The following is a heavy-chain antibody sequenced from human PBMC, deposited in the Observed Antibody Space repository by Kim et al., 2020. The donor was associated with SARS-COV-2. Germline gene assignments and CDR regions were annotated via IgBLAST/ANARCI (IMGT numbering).Heavy chain of an antibody. J-gene: IGHJ6*02. CDR2: INHSGST. V-gene: IGHV4-34*01. D-gene: IGHD3-10*01. CDR1: GGSFSGYY. Sequence: SETLSLTCAVYGGSFSGYYWSWIRQPPGKGLEWIGEINHSGSTNYNPSLKSRVTISVDTSKNQFSLKLSSVTAADTAVYYCARGRVLPPPYYYGSGRTNYYYGMDVWGQGTTVTVSS. CDR3: ARGRVLPPPYYYGSGRTNYYYGMDV.